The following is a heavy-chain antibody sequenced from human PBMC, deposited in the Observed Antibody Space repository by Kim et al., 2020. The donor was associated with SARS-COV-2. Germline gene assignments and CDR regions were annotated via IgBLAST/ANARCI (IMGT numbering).Heavy chain of an antibody. CDR3: ARAIYGDYVYYYYGMDV. D-gene: IGHD4-17*01. CDR2: INHSGST. Sequence: SETLSLTCAVYGGSFSGYYWSWIRQPPGKGLEWIGEINHSGSTNYNPSLKSRVTISVDTSKNQFSLKLSSVTAADTAVYYCARAIYGDYVYYYYGMDVWGQGTTVTVSS. V-gene: IGHV4-34*01. CDR1: GGSFSGYY. J-gene: IGHJ6*02.